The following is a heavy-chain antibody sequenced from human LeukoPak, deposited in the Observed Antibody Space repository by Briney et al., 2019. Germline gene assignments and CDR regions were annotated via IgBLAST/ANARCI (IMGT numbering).Heavy chain of an antibody. CDR3: ARVELTTGPRYFDP. V-gene: IGHV1-2*06. J-gene: IGHJ4*02. CDR1: GYTFTGYY. D-gene: IGHD3-22*01. CDR2: INPNSDGT. Sequence: ASVKVSCKASGYTFTGYYIHWVRRAPGQGLEWMGRINPNSDGTDYAQRFQGRVTLTRDTSISTAYMDLSRLTSDDTAVYFCARVELTTGPRYFDPWGQGTLVTVSS.